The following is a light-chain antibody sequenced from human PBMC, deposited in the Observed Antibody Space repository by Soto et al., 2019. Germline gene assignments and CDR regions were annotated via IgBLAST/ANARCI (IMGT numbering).Light chain of an antibody. CDR1: QSIRYY. CDR2: GAS. CDR3: QHHNSYPQT. V-gene: IGKV1-5*01. J-gene: IGKJ1*01. Sequence: IQLTQSPPTLSASVGDRVTITCRASQSIRYYLAWYQQMPGKAPKLLIYGASSLQSGVPSRFSGSGSGTEFTLTISSLQPDDFATSFCQHHNSYPQTFGQGTQLDIK.